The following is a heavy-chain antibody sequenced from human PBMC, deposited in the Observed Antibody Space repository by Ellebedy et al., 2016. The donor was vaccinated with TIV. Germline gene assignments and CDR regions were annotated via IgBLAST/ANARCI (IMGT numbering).Heavy chain of an antibody. D-gene: IGHD3-10*01. V-gene: IGHV3-74*01. CDR1: ELTVSGSY. CDR2: ISTDGSST. Sequence: GGSLRLSCAASELTVSGSYMSWVRQAPGKGLVWVSRISTDGSSTTYADSVKGRFTISRDNAKNTLYLQMNSLRVEDTALYYCTRAGVLPTSYYGMDVWGQGTTVTVSS. J-gene: IGHJ6*02. CDR3: TRAGVLPTSYYGMDV.